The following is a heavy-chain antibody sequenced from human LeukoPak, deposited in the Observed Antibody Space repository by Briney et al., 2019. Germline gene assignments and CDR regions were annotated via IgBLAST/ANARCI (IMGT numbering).Heavy chain of an antibody. D-gene: IGHD3-22*01. CDR2: ISTSGST. V-gene: IGHV4-4*07. CDR1: GGSISSYY. J-gene: IGHJ6*02. Sequence: SETLSLTCTVSGGSISSYYWSCIRQPAGKGLEWIGRISTSGSTNYNPSLKSRVSMSVDTSKNQFSLKLSSVTAADTAVYYCARSGYGYGMDVWGQGITVTVSS. CDR3: ARSGYGYGMDV.